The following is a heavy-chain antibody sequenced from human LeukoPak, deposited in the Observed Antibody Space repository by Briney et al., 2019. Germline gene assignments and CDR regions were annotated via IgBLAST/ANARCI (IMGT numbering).Heavy chain of an antibody. V-gene: IGHV4-4*07. D-gene: IGHD3-10*01. CDR1: GGSISSYY. CDR3: ARGFLGDYFGSGSYYVFDY. J-gene: IGHJ4*02. Sequence: SETLSLTRTVSGGSISSYYWSWIRQPAGKGLQWIGHFYTSGSTKYNPSLKSRVTMSEDTSKNQFSLNLSSVTAADTAVYYCARGFLGDYFGSGSYYVFDYWGQGTLVTVSS. CDR2: FYTSGST.